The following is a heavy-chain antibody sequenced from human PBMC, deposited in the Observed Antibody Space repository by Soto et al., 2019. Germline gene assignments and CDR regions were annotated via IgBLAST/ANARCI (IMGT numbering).Heavy chain of an antibody. CDR2: INPNSGGT. J-gene: IGHJ4*02. Sequence: ASVTVYCKASGYTFTSYAMHWGRQAPGQRLEWMGWINPNSGGTNYAQKFQGWVTMTRDTSISTAYMELSRLRSDDTAVYYCAREEPGSGLNYFDYWGQGTLVTVSS. V-gene: IGHV1-2*04. D-gene: IGHD3-10*01. CDR3: AREEPGSGLNYFDY. CDR1: GYTFTSYA.